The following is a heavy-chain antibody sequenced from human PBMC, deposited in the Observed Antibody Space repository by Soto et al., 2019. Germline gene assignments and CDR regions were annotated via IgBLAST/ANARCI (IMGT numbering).Heavy chain of an antibody. CDR3: TRRERAAGTDWWFDP. V-gene: IGHV4-39*01. D-gene: IGHD6-13*01. Sequence: SETLSLTCTVSGGSISSRSFHWGWIRQPPGKGLEWIGSIYYSGSTYYSPSLKSRVTISVDTSKNQFSLKLSSVTAADTAVYYCTRRERAAGTDWWFDPWGQGTLVT. J-gene: IGHJ5*02. CDR1: GGSISSRSFH. CDR2: IYYSGST.